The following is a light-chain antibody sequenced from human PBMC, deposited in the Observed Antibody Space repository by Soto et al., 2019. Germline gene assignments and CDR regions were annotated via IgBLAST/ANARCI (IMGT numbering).Light chain of an antibody. Sequence: EIVLTHSPGTLSLSPGERATLSCRASQSVSSSSLAWYQQKPGQAPRLLIYGASSRATGIPDRFIGSGSGTDFTLTISRLEPEDFAVYYCQQYGSSPLTFGQGTKLEIK. J-gene: IGKJ1*01. CDR2: GAS. CDR3: QQYGSSPLT. V-gene: IGKV3-20*01. CDR1: QSVSSSS.